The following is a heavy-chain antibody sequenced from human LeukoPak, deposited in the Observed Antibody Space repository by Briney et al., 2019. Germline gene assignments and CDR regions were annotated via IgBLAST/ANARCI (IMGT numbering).Heavy chain of an antibody. CDR1: GSIFTSYW. CDR3: ARTHTYYHFWSGRVFPFFDY. Sequence: GASLQISCEGSGSIFTSYWIGWVRQLPGKGLEWMGIIYPGDSDTRYSPSFQGQVTISADKSISTSYLQWSSLKASDTAMYYCARTHTYYHFWSGRVFPFFDYWGQGTLVTVSS. J-gene: IGHJ4*02. V-gene: IGHV5-51*01. D-gene: IGHD3-3*01. CDR2: IYPGDSDT.